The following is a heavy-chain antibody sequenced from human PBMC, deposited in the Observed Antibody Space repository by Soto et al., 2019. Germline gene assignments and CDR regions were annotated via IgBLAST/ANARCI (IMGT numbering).Heavy chain of an antibody. CDR2: ISYDGSNK. V-gene: IGHV3-30*18. CDR1: GFTFSSYG. J-gene: IGHJ6*02. CDR3: AKDRGMVRGVIIYYYYGMDV. D-gene: IGHD3-10*01. Sequence: GGSLRLSCAASGFTFSSYGMHWVHQAPGKGLEWVAVISYDGSNKYYADSVKGRFTISRDNSKNTLYLQMNSLRAEDTAVYYCAKDRGMVRGVIIYYYYGMDVWGQGTTVTVSS.